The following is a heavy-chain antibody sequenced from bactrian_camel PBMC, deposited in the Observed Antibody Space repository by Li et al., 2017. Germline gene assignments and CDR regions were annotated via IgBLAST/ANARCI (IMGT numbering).Heavy chain of an antibody. Sequence: VESGGGSVQAGGSLRLSCAASGYTVSSYCMAWFRQAPGKEREALARIEPDGRINYAESVEGRFTISRDGAKSTLYLQMDRLKSEDTAMYYCAGAEVVVPAEHTWPLLTGARGPRSPSP. CDR3: AGAEVVVPAEHTWPLLT. D-gene: IGHD2*01. CDR2: IEPDGRI. CDR1: GYTVSSYC. V-gene: IGHV3S8*01. J-gene: IGHJ4*01.